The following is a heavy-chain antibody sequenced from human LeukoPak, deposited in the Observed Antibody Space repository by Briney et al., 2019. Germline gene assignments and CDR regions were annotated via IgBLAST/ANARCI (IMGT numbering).Heavy chain of an antibody. CDR3: ARGGYDFRNWFDP. Sequence: SETLSLTCTVSGGSISSYYWSWIRQPPGKGLEWIGYIYYSGSTNYNPSLKSRVTISVDTSKNQFSLKLSSVTAADTAVYYCARGGYDFRNWFDPWGQGTLVTVSS. J-gene: IGHJ5*02. CDR1: GGSISSYY. D-gene: IGHD3-3*01. V-gene: IGHV4-59*01. CDR2: IYYSGST.